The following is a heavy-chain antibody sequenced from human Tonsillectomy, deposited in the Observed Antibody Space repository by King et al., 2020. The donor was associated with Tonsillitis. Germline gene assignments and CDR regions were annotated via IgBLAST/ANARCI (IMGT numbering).Heavy chain of an antibody. CDR3: AKAYCSGGTCYPGGHYYGMDV. J-gene: IGHJ6*02. V-gene: IGHV3-43*01. D-gene: IGHD2-15*01. CDR2: ISWDGGST. CDR1: GFTFDDYT. Sequence: VQLVESGGVVAQPGGSLRLSCAASGFTFDDYTMHWVRQAPGKGLEWVSLISWDGGSTYYADSVKGRFTISRDNSRNSLYLQMNSLRTEETALYYCAKAYCSGGTCYPGGHYYGMDVWGQGTTVTVSS.